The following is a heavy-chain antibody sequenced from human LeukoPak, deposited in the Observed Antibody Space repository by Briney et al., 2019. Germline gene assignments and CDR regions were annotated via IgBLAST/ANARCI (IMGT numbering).Heavy chain of an antibody. V-gene: IGHV3-74*01. Sequence: PGGSLRLSCAASGFTFSNAWMSWVRQAPGKGLVWVSRINSDGSSTSYADSVKGRFTISRDNAKNTLYLQMNSLRAEDTAVYYCARDDIIIDAFDIWGQGTMVTVSS. D-gene: IGHD2/OR15-2a*01. CDR1: GFTFSNAW. CDR3: ARDDIIIDAFDI. CDR2: INSDGSST. J-gene: IGHJ3*02.